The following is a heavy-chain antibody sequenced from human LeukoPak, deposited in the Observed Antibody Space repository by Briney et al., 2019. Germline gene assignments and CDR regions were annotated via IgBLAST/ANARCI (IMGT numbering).Heavy chain of an antibody. CDR3: ARDRFDTGIPQKAFDY. CDR1: GGSISSSSYY. V-gene: IGHV4-39*07. D-gene: IGHD1-1*01. Sequence: PSETLTLTCTVSGGSISSSSYYWGWIRQPPGKGLEWIGSIYYSGSTYYNPSLNSRVTISVDTSKNQFSLKLSSVTAADTAVYYCARDRFDTGIPQKAFDYWGQGTLVTVSS. CDR2: IYYSGST. J-gene: IGHJ4*02.